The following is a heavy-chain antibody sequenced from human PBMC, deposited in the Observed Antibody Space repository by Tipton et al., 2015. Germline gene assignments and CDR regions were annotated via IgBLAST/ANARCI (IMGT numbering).Heavy chain of an antibody. J-gene: IGHJ5*02. CDR1: GASVSSGGYY. CDR3: ARGGGDYYDSSGYYQP. Sequence: TLSLTCTVSGASVSSGGYYWSWIRQPPGRGLEWIGYTYDTGSTNYNPSLKSRVSMSVDTSKNQFSLKLSSVTAADTAVYYCARGGGDYYDSSGYYQPWGQGTLVTVSS. D-gene: IGHD3-22*01. V-gene: IGHV4-61*08. CDR2: TYDTGST.